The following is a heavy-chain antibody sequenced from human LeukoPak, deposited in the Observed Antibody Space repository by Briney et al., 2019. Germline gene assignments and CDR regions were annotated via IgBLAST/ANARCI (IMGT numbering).Heavy chain of an antibody. CDR1: GFTFSSFY. Sequence: GGSLRLSCSASGFTFSSFYMSWVRHAPGKGLEWVANINQAGTDKYYAGSVTGRFTVSRANAINSVYLQKNSLRVEDTAVYFCARGDDYGDYWGQGNLVTVSS. V-gene: IGHV3-7*01. CDR3: ARGDDYGDY. J-gene: IGHJ4*02. CDR2: INQAGTDK.